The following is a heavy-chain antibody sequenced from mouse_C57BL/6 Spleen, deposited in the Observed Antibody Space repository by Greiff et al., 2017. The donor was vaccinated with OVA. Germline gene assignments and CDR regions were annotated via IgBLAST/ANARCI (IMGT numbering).Heavy chain of an antibody. Sequence: QVQLQQSGAELVRPGASVTLSCKASGYTFTDYEMHWVKQTPVHGLEWIGAIDPETGGTAYNQKFKGKAILTADKSSSTAYMGLRSLTSEDSAVYYGTTYGSSYWYFDVWGTGTTVTVSS. D-gene: IGHD1-1*01. CDR2: IDPETGGT. CDR1: GYTFTDYE. CDR3: TTYGSSYWYFDV. J-gene: IGHJ1*03. V-gene: IGHV1-15*01.